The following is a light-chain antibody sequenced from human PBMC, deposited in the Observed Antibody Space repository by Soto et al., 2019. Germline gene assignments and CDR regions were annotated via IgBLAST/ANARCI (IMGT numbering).Light chain of an antibody. J-gene: IGKJ1*01. V-gene: IGKV2-28*01. CDR3: MQALHTPRT. CDR2: LGS. CDR1: QSLLHSNGYNH. Sequence: DIVMTQSPLSLPVTPGEAASISCRSSQSLLHSNGYNHLDWYLQRPGQSPQVLFYLGSNRASGVPGRFRGSGSGTDYTLKISRVEAEDVGVYYCMQALHTPRTFGQGTTVESK.